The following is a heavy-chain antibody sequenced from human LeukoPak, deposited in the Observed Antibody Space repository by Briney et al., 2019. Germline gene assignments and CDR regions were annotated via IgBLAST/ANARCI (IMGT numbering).Heavy chain of an antibody. CDR1: GFTFSSYS. Sequence: GGSLRLSCAASGFTFSSYSMNWVRQAPGKGLEWVSSISSSSSYIYYADSVKGRFTISRDNAKNSLYLQMNSLRAEDTAVYYCARETAMVKDFYFDYWGQGTLVTVSS. J-gene: IGHJ4*02. D-gene: IGHD5-18*01. V-gene: IGHV3-21*01. CDR3: ARETAMVKDFYFDY. CDR2: ISSSSSYI.